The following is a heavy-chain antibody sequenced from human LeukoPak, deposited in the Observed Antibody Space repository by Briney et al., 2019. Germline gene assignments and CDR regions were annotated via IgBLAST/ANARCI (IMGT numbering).Heavy chain of an antibody. V-gene: IGHV3-23*01. J-gene: IGHJ4*02. Sequence: PGGSLRLSCAASGFTFSSSAMSWVRQAPGKGLEWVSSITNSGDRTYYADAVRGQFTISRDNSKSTLFLQMRGLRVEDTAIYYCAKDADWRPAADWGQGTLVIVSS. CDR3: AKDADWRPAAD. D-gene: IGHD2-2*01. CDR2: ITNSGDRT. CDR1: GFTFSSSA.